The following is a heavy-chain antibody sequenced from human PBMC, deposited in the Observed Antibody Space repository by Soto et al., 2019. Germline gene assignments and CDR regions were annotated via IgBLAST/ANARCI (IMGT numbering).Heavy chain of an antibody. D-gene: IGHD3-10*01. CDR3: ARDSGYDSGASVNHYLDY. Sequence: VGSLRLSCAASVFTFGSYWMSCVRHSPGKGLEWLATIKMDASEKKYVDSVKGRFTMSRDNAKNSLYLQMDSLRAEDTAVYYCARDSGYDSGASVNHYLDYWGHGTLVTVSS. CDR2: IKMDASEK. CDR1: VFTFGSYW. V-gene: IGHV3-7*01. J-gene: IGHJ4*01.